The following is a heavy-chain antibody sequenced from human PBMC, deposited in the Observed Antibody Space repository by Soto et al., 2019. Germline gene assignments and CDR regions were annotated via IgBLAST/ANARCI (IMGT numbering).Heavy chain of an antibody. J-gene: IGHJ6*02. Sequence: PSETLSLTCAVYGGSFSGYYWSWIRQPPGKGLEWIGEINHSGSTNYNPSLKSRVTISVDTSKNQFSLKLSSVTAADTAVYYCARGRGYGYGLLYYYYGMDVWGQGTTVTVSS. CDR3: ARGRGYGYGLLYYYYGMDV. D-gene: IGHD5-18*01. CDR2: INHSGST. V-gene: IGHV4-34*01. CDR1: GGSFSGYY.